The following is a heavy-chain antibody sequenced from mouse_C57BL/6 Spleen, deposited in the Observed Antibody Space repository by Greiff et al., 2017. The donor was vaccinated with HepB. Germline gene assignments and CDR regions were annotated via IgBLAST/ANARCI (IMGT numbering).Heavy chain of an antibody. V-gene: IGHV1-53*01. Sequence: QVQLKQPGTELVKPGASVKLSCKASGYTFTSYWMHWVKQRPGQGLEWIGNINPSNGGTNYNEKFKSKATLTVDKSSSTAYMQLSSLTSEDSAVYYCARHGSRGDWYFDVWGTGTTVTVSS. J-gene: IGHJ1*03. D-gene: IGHD1-1*01. CDR1: GYTFTSYW. CDR3: ARHGSRGDWYFDV. CDR2: INPSNGGT.